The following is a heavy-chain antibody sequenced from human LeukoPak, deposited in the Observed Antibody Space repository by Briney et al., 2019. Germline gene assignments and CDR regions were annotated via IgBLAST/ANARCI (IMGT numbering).Heavy chain of an antibody. Sequence: PGGSLRLSCAASGFTFSSYAMHWVRQAPGKGLEWVAVIYSGGFTYYADSVKGRFTISRDNSKNTLYLQMNSLRAEDTAVYYCARDRGGSYYGPGAFDIWGQGTMVTVSS. D-gene: IGHD1-26*01. V-gene: IGHV3-53*01. J-gene: IGHJ3*02. CDR3: ARDRGGSYYGPGAFDI. CDR1: GFTFSSYA. CDR2: IYSGGFT.